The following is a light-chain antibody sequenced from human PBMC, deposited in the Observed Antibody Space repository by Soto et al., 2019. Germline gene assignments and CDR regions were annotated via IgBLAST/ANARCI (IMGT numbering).Light chain of an antibody. V-gene: IGKV1-39*01. Sequence: DIQLTQSPSSLSSSVGDRVTITCRASQTVISYLNWYQQKPGQAPKLLIYATTHLQSGVPSRFSGSGSGTEFTLTISSLHPEDFAVYYCQQRSNWPRVTFGQGTRLEIK. J-gene: IGKJ5*01. CDR2: ATT. CDR1: QTVISY. CDR3: QQRSNWPRVT.